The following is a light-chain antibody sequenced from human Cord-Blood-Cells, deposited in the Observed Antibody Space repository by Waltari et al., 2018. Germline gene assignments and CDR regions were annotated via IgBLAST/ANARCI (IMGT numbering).Light chain of an antibody. V-gene: IGKV3-20*01. CDR1: QSVSSSY. Sequence: EIVLTQSPGTLSLSPGERATLSCRASQSVSSSYFAWYQQKPGQAPRLLIYGASSRATGIPDRFSGSGSGTDFTLTISRLEPEDFAVYYCQQYGSSPATFGPGTKVDIK. J-gene: IGKJ3*01. CDR2: GAS. CDR3: QQYGSSPAT.